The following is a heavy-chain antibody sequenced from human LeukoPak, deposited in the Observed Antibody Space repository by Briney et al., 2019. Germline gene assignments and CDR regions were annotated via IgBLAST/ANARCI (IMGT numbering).Heavy chain of an antibody. D-gene: IGHD4-17*01. J-gene: IGHJ5*02. CDR1: GYTFTSYY. Sequence: GASVKVSCRASGYTFTSYYMNWVRQAPGQGLEWMGKINPSDGSTDFAQNFQGRVTMTRDTSTSTVYMELSSLRSEDTAVYYCVRSWWGTDYGWTNWFDPWGQGTLVTVSS. CDR2: INPSDGST. V-gene: IGHV1-46*01. CDR3: VRSWWGTDYGWTNWFDP.